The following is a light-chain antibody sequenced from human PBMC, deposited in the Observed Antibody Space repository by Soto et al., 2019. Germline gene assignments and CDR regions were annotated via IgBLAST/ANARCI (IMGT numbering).Light chain of an antibody. Sequence: DIQMTQSPSTLSASVGDRVTITCRASQSISSWLAWYQQKPEKAPKLLIYDASSLESGVPSRFSGSGSGTEFTLTISSLQPDDFATYYCQQYNSYSGTFGQGTKLEIK. CDR2: DAS. CDR1: QSISSW. CDR3: QQYNSYSGT. J-gene: IGKJ2*01. V-gene: IGKV1-5*01.